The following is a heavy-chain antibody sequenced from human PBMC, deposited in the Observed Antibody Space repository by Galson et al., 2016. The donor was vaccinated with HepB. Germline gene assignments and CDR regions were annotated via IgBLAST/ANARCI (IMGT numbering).Heavy chain of an antibody. CDR2: IYYSGNT. Sequence: LSLTCSVSGGSIHNYYWTWIRQSPGKGLEWIGNIYYSGNTNYNPSLKSRVTISLDTSKNQFSLKLSSVAAADTAVYSCARGSNLSNSGWFTVALDYWGQGTLVTVSS. CDR3: ARGSNLSNSGWFTVALDY. J-gene: IGHJ4*02. D-gene: IGHD6-19*01. CDR1: GGSIHNYY. V-gene: IGHV4-59*01.